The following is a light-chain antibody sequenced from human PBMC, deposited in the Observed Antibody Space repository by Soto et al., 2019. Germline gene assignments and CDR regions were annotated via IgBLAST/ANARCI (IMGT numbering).Light chain of an antibody. CDR1: TSDVAYYDL. CDR2: EVD. Sequence: QSALTQPASVSGSPGQSITISCAGTTSDVAYYDLVSWYQQHPGRAPKLLIYEVDKRPSGISVRFSGSKSGATASLTISGLLPVDEAVYFCCTYAGHVPKFGGGTKLTVL. CDR3: CTYAGHVPK. J-gene: IGLJ2*01. V-gene: IGLV2-23*02.